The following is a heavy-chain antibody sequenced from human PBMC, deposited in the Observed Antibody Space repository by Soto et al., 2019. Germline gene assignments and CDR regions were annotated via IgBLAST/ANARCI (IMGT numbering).Heavy chain of an antibody. CDR1: GGSFSGYY. D-gene: IGHD3-16*02. CDR3: ARTRIQVNYDYVWGSYRHNWFDP. V-gene: IGHV4-34*01. CDR2: INHSGST. J-gene: IGHJ5*02. Sequence: LPETLSLTCAVYGGSFSGYYWSWIRQPPGKGLEWIGEINHSGSTNYNPSLKSRVTISVDTSKNQFSLKLSSVTAADTAVYYCARTRIQVNYDYVWGSYRHNWFDPWGQGTLVTVSS.